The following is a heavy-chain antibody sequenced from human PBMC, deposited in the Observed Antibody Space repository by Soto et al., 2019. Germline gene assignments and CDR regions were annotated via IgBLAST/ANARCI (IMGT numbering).Heavy chain of an antibody. Sequence: QVQLVQSGAEVQKPGSSVKVSCKASGGTFSSYAISWVRQAPGQGLEWMGGIIPIFGTASYAQKFQGRVKITADESTSTAYMEVSSLRSEDTAVYYCASRGPEEIPLELRYFDWLTNWGQGTLVTVSS. CDR2: IIPIFGTA. CDR1: GGTFSSYA. V-gene: IGHV1-69*01. CDR3: ASRGPEEIPLELRYFDWLTN. D-gene: IGHD3-9*01. J-gene: IGHJ4*02.